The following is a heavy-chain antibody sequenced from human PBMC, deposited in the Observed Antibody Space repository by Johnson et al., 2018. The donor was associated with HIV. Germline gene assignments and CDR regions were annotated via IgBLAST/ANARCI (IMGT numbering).Heavy chain of an antibody. V-gene: IGHV3-20*04. Sequence: VQLVESGGGLVQPGGSLRLSCAASGFTFSSYAMSWVRQVPGKGLEWVSGINWDGSRTGYVDSVKGRFTVSRDNAKNSLYLQMNSLRGEDTALYFCARGDYCPAGVCYDEPFDIWGQGTMVTVSS. J-gene: IGHJ3*02. D-gene: IGHD2-8*02. CDR2: INWDGSRT. CDR3: ARGDYCPAGVCYDEPFDI. CDR1: GFTFSSYA.